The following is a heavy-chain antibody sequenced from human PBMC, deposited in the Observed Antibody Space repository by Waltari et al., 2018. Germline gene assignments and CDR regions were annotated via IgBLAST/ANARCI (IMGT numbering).Heavy chain of an antibody. V-gene: IGHV3-30*18. D-gene: IGHD3-3*01. J-gene: IGHJ6*03. CDR3: AKGGNDFWSGSYNTYYQCMDV. CDR2: IAFDATSD. CDR1: GFSFSTYG. Sequence: QVQMVESGGGVVQPGRSLRLSCTASGFSFSTYGMHWVRQAPGKELEWVAVIAFDATSDHYAESVKGRFTISRDNSKNTVSLQMNSLRPEDTAVYYCAKGGNDFWSGSYNTYYQCMDVWGKGTTVTVSS.